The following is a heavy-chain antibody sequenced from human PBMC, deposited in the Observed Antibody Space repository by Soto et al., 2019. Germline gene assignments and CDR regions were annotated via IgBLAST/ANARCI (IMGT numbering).Heavy chain of an antibody. D-gene: IGHD2-15*01. V-gene: IGHV3-23*01. CDR1: GFTFSSYA. J-gene: IGHJ4*02. CDR3: SKVNDAVVVAASFDY. CDR2: ISGSGGST. Sequence: GGSLRLFCAASGFTFSSYAMSWVRQAPGKGLEWVSAISGSGGSTYYADSVKGRFTISRDNAKNSLYLQMNSLRAEDTALYYCSKVNDAVVVAASFDYWGQGILVTVSS.